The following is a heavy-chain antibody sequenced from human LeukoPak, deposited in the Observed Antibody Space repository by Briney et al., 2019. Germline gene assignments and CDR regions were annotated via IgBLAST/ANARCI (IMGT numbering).Heavy chain of an antibody. J-gene: IGHJ6*02. V-gene: IGHV4-59*01. Sequence: PSETLSLTCTVSGDSISNYYWSWIRQPPGKGLEWIGYIYYSGSTDYNPSLKSRVTISLDTSKNQFSLKVTSVTAADTAVYYCARDRDFWSGSYYYGMDVWGQGTTVTVSS. CDR3: ARDRDFWSGSYYYGMDV. CDR1: GDSISNYY. CDR2: IYYSGST. D-gene: IGHD3-3*01.